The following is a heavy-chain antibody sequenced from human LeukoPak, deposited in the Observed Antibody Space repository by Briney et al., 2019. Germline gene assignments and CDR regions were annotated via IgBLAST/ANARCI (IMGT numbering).Heavy chain of an antibody. J-gene: IGHJ4*02. CDR2: ISSSSSTI. CDR3: ARAGNSSGYYPDLYYFDY. Sequence: GGSLRLSCAASGFTFSNYSMNWVRQAPGKGLEWVSYISSSSSTIYYADSVKGRFTISRDNAKNSLYLQMNSLRAEDTAVYYCARAGNSSGYYPDLYYFDYWGQGTLVTVSS. CDR1: GFTFSNYS. V-gene: IGHV3-48*04. D-gene: IGHD3-22*01.